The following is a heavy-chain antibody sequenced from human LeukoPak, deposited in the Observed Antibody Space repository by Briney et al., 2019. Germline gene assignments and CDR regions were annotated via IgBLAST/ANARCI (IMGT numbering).Heavy chain of an antibody. CDR2: ISSSSTI. J-gene: IGHJ4*02. CDR1: GFTFSDYY. CDR3: GRGSTYYDSSGQVPFDY. D-gene: IGHD3-22*01. V-gene: IGHV3-69-1*01. Sequence: GGSLRLSCAASGFTFSDYYMSWIRQAPGKGLEWVSYISSSSTIYYADSVKGRFTISRDNAKNSLYLQMNSLRAEDTAVYYCGRGSTYYDSSGQVPFDYWGQGTLVTVSS.